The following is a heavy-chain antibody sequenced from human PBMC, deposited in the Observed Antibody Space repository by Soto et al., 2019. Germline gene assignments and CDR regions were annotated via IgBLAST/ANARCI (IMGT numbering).Heavy chain of an antibody. V-gene: IGHV3-9*01. CDR3: AKDIHPGYSSGWPPGY. D-gene: IGHD6-19*01. CDR1: GFTFDDYA. Sequence: GGSLRLSCAASGFTFDDYAMHWVRQAPGKGLEWVSGISWNSGSIGYADSVKGRFTISRDNAKNSLYLQMNSLRAEDTALYYCAKDIHPGYSSGWPPGYWGQGTLVTVSS. CDR2: ISWNSGSI. J-gene: IGHJ4*02.